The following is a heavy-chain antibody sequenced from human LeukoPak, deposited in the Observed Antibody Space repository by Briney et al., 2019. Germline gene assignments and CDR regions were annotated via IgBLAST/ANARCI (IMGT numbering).Heavy chain of an antibody. CDR1: GFTFSSYG. CDR3: ARDRAWNYFDY. V-gene: IGHV3-33*01. D-gene: IGHD3-3*01. CDR2: IWYDGSNK. J-gene: IGHJ4*02. Sequence: PGRSLRLSCAASGFTFSSYGMHWVRQAPGKGLEWVAVIWYDGSNKYYADSVKGRFTISRDNSKNTLYLQMNSLRAEDTALYYCARDRAWNYFDYWGQGTLVTVSS.